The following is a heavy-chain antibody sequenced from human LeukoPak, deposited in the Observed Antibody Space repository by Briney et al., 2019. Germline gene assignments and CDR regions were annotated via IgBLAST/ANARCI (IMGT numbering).Heavy chain of an antibody. CDR1: GYTFTSYD. Sequence: ASVKVSCKASGYTFTSYDINWVRQAPGQGLEWMGWINPNSGGTNYAQKFQGTVTMTRDTSISTAYMELSRLRSDDTAVYYCARDGHLSYQSIWMFPDYWGQGTRVTVSS. V-gene: IGHV1-2*02. CDR2: INPNSGGT. J-gene: IGHJ4*02. D-gene: IGHD1-1*01. CDR3: ARDGHLSYQSIWMFPDY.